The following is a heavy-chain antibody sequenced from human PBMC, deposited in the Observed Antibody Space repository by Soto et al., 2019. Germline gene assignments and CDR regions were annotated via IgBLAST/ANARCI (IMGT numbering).Heavy chain of an antibody. CDR1: GGTFSSYA. Sequence: QVQLVQSGAEVKKPGSSVKVSCKASGGTFSSYAIIWVRQAPGQGLEWMGGIIPIFGTANYAQKFQGRVTITADESTSTAYMELSSLRSEDTAVYYCARERTYYYDSSGFDGAFDIWGQGTMVTVSS. CDR2: IIPIFGTA. CDR3: ARERTYYYDSSGFDGAFDI. D-gene: IGHD3-22*01. J-gene: IGHJ3*02. V-gene: IGHV1-69*12.